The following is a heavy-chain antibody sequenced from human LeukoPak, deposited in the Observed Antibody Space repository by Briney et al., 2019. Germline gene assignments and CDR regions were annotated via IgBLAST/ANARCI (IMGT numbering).Heavy chain of an antibody. J-gene: IGHJ4*02. CDR1: GGTFSSYA. V-gene: IGHV1-69*13. Sequence: SVKVSCTASGGTFSSYAISWVRQAPGQGLEWMGGIIPIFGTANYAQKFQGRVTITADESTSTAYMELSSLRSEDTAVYYCARVPHIVVVTGYPDWGQGTLVTVSS. CDR2: IIPIFGTA. CDR3: ARVPHIVVVTGYPD. D-gene: IGHD2-21*02.